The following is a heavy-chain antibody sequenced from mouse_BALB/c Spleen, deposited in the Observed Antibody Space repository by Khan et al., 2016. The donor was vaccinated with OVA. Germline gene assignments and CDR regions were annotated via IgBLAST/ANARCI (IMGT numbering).Heavy chain of an antibody. CDR3: AISNYGSYWYFDV. Sequence: QVQLQQSGPEVVKPGASVKMSCKASGYTFIRYYIHWIKQRPGQGLEWIGWIYPGDGRIKYNEKFKGKTTLTADKSSSIAYMLLSSLTSEDSAIYCCAISNYGSYWYFDVWGAGTTVTVSS. J-gene: IGHJ1*01. CDR2: IYPGDGRI. V-gene: IGHV1S56*01. D-gene: IGHD1-1*01. CDR1: GYTFIRYY.